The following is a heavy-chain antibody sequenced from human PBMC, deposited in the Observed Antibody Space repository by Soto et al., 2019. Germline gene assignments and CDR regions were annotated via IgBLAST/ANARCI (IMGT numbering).Heavy chain of an antibody. CDR3: AKDSAGLLPYYYYYGMDV. J-gene: IGHJ6*02. CDR2: ISGSGGST. CDR1: GFTFSSYA. Sequence: GGSLRLSCAASGFTFSSYAMSWVRQAPGKGLEWVSAISGSGGSTYYADSVKGRFTISRDNSKNTLYLQMNSLRAEDTAVYYCAKDSAGLLPYYYYYGMDVWGQGTTVTVS. D-gene: IGHD1-26*01. V-gene: IGHV3-23*01.